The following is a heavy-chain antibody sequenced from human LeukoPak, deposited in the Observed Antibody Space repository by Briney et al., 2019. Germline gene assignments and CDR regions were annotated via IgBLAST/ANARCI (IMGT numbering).Heavy chain of an antibody. J-gene: IGHJ6*03. V-gene: IGHV1-69*13. CDR2: IIPIFGTA. CDR3: ARDGSGRFNYYYYMDV. CDR1: GGTFSSYA. D-gene: IGHD3-10*01. Sequence: SVKVSCKASGGTFSSYAISWVRQAPGQGLEWMGGIIPIFGTANYAQKFQGRVTITADESTSTAYMELSSLRSEDTAVYYCARDGSGRFNYYYYMDVWGKGTTVTISS.